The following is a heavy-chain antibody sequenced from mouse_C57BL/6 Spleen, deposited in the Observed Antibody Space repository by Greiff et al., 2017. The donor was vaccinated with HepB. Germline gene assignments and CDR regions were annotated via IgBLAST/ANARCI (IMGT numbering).Heavy chain of an antibody. Sequence: VQLQQSGAELVKPGASVKISCKASGYAFSSYWMNWVKQRPGKGLEGIGQIYPGDGDTNYNGKFKGKATLTADKSSSTAYMQLSSLTSEDSAVYFCARSVYDSGYGDYWGQGTTLTVSS. CDR2: IYPGDGDT. V-gene: IGHV1-80*01. D-gene: IGHD1-1*01. J-gene: IGHJ2*01. CDR3: ARSVYDSGYGDY. CDR1: GYAFSSYW.